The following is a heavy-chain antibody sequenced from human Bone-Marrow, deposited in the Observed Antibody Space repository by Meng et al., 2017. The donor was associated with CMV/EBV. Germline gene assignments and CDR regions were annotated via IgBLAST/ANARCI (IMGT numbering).Heavy chain of an antibody. CDR1: GFTFSNYA. CDR2: ISGST. CDR3: ARGARQYSSSSVFY. D-gene: IGHD6-6*01. Sequence: GGSLRLSCVASGFTFSNYAMTWVRQVPGKGLEWVSGISGSTYYADSVKGRFTISRDNAKNTLYLQMNSLRAEDTAVCYCARGARQYSSSSVFYWGQGTTVTVSS. J-gene: IGHJ6*02. V-gene: IGHV3-23*01.